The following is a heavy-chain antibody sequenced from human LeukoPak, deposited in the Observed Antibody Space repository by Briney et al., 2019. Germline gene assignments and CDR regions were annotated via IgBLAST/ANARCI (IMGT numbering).Heavy chain of an antibody. J-gene: IGHJ6*02. CDR2: INSDGSST. CDR1: GFTFSKHW. CDR3: ARATSYSNYGMDV. V-gene: IGHV3-74*01. D-gene: IGHD4-11*01. Sequence: GGSLRLPCAASGFTFSKHWMHWVRQVPGKGLVWVPRINSDGSSTSYADSVKGRFTISRDNAKNTLYLQMNSLRAEDTAVHYCARATSYSNYGMDVWGQGTTVTVSS.